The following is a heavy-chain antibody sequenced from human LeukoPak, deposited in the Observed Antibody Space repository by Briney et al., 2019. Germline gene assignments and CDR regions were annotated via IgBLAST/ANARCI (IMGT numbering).Heavy chain of an antibody. CDR1: GGTFNMYD. J-gene: IGHJ2*01. Sequence: ASVKVSCKASGGTFNMYDIIWVRQAPGHGLEWMGGTIPISRTSKCAQKFQGRVTITADESTNTAYMELSSLRADDTAVYYCARGIGDPDWYFDLWGRGTLVTVSS. CDR3: ARGIGDPDWYFDL. D-gene: IGHD3-16*01. CDR2: TIPISRTS. V-gene: IGHV1-69*01.